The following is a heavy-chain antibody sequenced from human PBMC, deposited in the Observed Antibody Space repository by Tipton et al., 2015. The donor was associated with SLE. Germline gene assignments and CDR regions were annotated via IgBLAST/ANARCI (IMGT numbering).Heavy chain of an antibody. V-gene: IGHV3-48*03. CDR1: GFTFSSYE. D-gene: IGHD2-21*01. CDR3: ASASYCGGDCPPDAFDI. CDR2: ISSSGSTI. J-gene: IGHJ3*02. Sequence: GSLRLSCAASGFTFSSYEMNWVRQAPGKGLEWVSYISSSGSTIYYADSVRGRFTISRDNAKNSLYLQMNSLRAEDTAVYYCASASYCGGDCPPDAFDIWGQGTMVTVSS.